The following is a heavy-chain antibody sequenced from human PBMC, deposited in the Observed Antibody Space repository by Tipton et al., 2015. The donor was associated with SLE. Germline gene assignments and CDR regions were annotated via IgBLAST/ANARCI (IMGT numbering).Heavy chain of an antibody. CDR1: GFTFSSYA. J-gene: IGHJ3*02. CDR2: ISGRGGST. Sequence: GSLRLSCAASGFTFSSYAMSWVRQAPGKGLEWVSAISGRGGSTYYADSVKGRFTISRDNSKNTLYLQMNSLRAEDTAVYYCAKGPWVFDAFDIWGQGTMVTVSS. CDR3: AKGPWVFDAFDI. V-gene: IGHV3-23*01. D-gene: IGHD3-16*01.